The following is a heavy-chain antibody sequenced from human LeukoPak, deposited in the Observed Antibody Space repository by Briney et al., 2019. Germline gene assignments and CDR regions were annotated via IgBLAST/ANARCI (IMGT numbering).Heavy chain of an antibody. CDR2: ISAYNGNT. V-gene: IGHV1-18*01. Sequence: ASVKVSCKASGYTFTSYGISWVRQAPGQGLEWMGWISAYNGNTNYAQKLQGRVTMTTDTSTSTAYMELRSLRSDDTAVYYCARVIYCSSTSCRRYFDYWGQGTLVTVSS. D-gene: IGHD2-2*01. CDR3: ARVIYCSSTSCRRYFDY. CDR1: GYTFTSYG. J-gene: IGHJ4*02.